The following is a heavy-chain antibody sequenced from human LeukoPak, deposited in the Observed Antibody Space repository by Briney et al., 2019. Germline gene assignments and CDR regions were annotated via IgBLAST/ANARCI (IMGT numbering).Heavy chain of an antibody. Sequence: GGSLRLSCVGSGFTFSSYWMNWVRQAPGKGLEWVAIIKQDGSEKYYVDSVKGRFTISRDNAKNSLYLQMHSLRAEDTAVYYCARAMDSWGQGTLVTVSS. V-gene: IGHV3-7*03. CDR3: ARAMDS. CDR1: GFTFSSYW. CDR2: IKQDGSEK. J-gene: IGHJ4*02.